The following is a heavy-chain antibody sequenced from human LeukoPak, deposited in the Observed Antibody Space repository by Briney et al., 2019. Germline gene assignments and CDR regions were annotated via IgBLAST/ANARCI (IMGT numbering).Heavy chain of an antibody. CDR3: ARDDSSGSAGTNSKHAFDV. V-gene: IGHV4-39*07. J-gene: IGHJ3*01. Sequence: SETLSLTCSLSGGSITSSIYCWGWIRQPPGKGLEWIGSISYSGNTYYNPSLDSRVIISVDTSKNQFSLKVISVTAADTAVYYCARDDSSGSAGTNSKHAFDVWGQGTMVTVSS. CDR2: ISYSGNT. CDR1: GGSITSSIYC. D-gene: IGHD2-2*01.